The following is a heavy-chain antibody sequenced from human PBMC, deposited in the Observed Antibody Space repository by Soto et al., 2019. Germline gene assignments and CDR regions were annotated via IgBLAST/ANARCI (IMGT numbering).Heavy chain of an antibody. CDR2: FDPEDGET. J-gene: IGHJ5*02. V-gene: IGHV1-24*01. D-gene: IGHD2-15*01. Sequence: GASVKVSCKVSGYTLTELSMHWVRQAPGKGLEWMGGFDPEDGETIYAQKFQGRVTMTEDTSTDTAYMELSSLRPEDTAVYYCATDSGGSSNNWFDHWGQGTLVTVSS. CDR3: ATDSGGSSNNWFDH. CDR1: GYTLTELS.